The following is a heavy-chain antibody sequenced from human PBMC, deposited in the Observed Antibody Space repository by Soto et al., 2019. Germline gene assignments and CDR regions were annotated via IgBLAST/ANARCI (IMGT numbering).Heavy chain of an antibody. V-gene: IGHV1-69*06. CDR3: ARGGAGGSYFLSYYYYGMDV. CDR1: AGTFSSYA. J-gene: IGHJ6*02. D-gene: IGHD1-26*01. Sequence: ASVKVSFKAPAGTFSSYAISWMRQAPGQGLEWMGGIIPIFGTANYAQKFQGRVTITADKSTRTAYMELSSLRSEDTAVYYCARGGAGGSYFLSYYYYGMDVWGQGTTVTVSS. CDR2: IIPIFGTA.